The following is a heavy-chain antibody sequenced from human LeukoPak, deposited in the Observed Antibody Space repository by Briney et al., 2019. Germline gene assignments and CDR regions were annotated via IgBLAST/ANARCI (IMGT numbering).Heavy chain of an antibody. Sequence: GGSLRLSCAASGFTFDDYAMHWVRQAPGKGLGWVSGISWNSGSIGYADSVKGRFTISRDNAKNTLYLQMNSLRAEDTAVYYCAKDQVYDFWSGYYGYWGQGTLVTVSS. CDR1: GFTFDDYA. J-gene: IGHJ4*02. D-gene: IGHD3-3*01. CDR2: ISWNSGSI. V-gene: IGHV3-9*01. CDR3: AKDQVYDFWSGYYGY.